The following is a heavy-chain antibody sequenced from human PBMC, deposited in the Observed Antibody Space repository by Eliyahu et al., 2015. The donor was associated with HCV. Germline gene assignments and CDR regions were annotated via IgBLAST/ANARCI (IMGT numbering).Heavy chain of an antibody. CDR3: ARVVWSYYDSSGYPGSRGDWFDP. D-gene: IGHD3-22*01. CDR2: MNPNSGNT. CDR1: GYTFTSYD. V-gene: IGHV1-8*01. Sequence: QVQLVQSGAEVKKPGASVKVSCKASGYTFTSYDINWVRQATGQGLEWMGWMNPNSGNTGYAXKFQGRVTMTRNTSISTAYMELSSLRSEDTAVYYCARVVWSYYDSSGYPGSRGDWFDPWGQGTLVTVSS. J-gene: IGHJ5*02.